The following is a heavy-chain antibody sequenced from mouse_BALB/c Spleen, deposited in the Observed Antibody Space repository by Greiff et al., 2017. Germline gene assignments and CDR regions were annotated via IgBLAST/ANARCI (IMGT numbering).Heavy chain of an antibody. J-gene: IGHJ4*01. CDR2: ISSGSSTI. D-gene: IGHD1-1*01. CDR3: AITTVVAMDY. V-gene: IGHV5-17*02. Sequence: EVQGVESGGGLVQPGGSRKLSCAASGFTFSSFGMHWVRQAPEKGLEWVAYISSGSSTIYYADTVKGRFTISRDNPKNTLFLQMTSLRSEDTAMYYCAITTVVAMDYWGQGTSVTVSS. CDR1: GFTFSSFG.